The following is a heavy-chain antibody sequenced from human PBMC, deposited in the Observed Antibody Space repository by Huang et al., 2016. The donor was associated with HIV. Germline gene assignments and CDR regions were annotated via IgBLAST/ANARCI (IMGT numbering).Heavy chain of an antibody. J-gene: IGHJ5*02. CDR3: ARSDSDSGVNDLFDP. CDR2: INQSGTT. Sequence: QVQLQQWGAGLLKPSETLSLTCAVNGGSVFVHYWSWIRQPPGKGLAWIGEINQSGTTNDNPSLKSRVSISVDISHNQVSLKLSSVTAADTAIYYCARSDSDSGVNDLFDPWGQGNLVTVSS. CDR1: GGSVFVHY. V-gene: IGHV4-34*01. D-gene: IGHD3-22*01.